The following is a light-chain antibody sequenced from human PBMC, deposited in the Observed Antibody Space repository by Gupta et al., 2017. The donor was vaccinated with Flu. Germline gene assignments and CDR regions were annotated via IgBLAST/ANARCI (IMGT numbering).Light chain of an antibody. CDR2: AAS. J-gene: IGKJ2*03. V-gene: IGKV1-39*01. CDR3: QQSYSNPG. Sequence: DIQMTQSPSSLSASVGDRVTITCRASQSISSYLNWYQQKPGKAPKLLIYAASSLQSGVPSRFSGSGSGTDFTLTISSLQPEDFATYYCQQSYSNPGFGQRTKLEIK. CDR1: QSISSY.